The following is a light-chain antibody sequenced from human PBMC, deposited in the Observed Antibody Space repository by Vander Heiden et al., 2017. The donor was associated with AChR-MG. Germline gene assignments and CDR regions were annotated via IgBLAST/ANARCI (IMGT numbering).Light chain of an antibody. V-gene: IGLV2-14*03. J-gene: IGLJ1*01. CDR1: SRDIGTYDY. Sequence: QSALTQPASVSGSPGQSITISCTGTSRDIGTYDYVSWFRQHPDRAPTLIIYDVTNRSSGVSSRFSGSKSGSTASLTISGLQAEDEADYYCYSYTTSSTYVFGTGTKVSVL. CDR3: YSYTTSSTYV. CDR2: DVT.